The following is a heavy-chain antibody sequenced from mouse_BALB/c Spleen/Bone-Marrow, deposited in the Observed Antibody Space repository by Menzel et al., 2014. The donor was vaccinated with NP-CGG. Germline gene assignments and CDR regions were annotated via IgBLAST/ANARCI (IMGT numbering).Heavy chain of an antibody. J-gene: IGHJ1*01. D-gene: IGHD2-3*01. CDR1: GYTFSSYW. Sequence: QVQLQQPGAELMKPGASVKISCKATGYTFSSYWIEWVKQRPGHGLEWIGETLPGGGSTNYNEKFKGKATFTADTSSNTAYMQLSSLTSEDSAVYYCARRGGWLGYFDVWGAGTTVTVSS. V-gene: IGHV1-9*01. CDR2: TLPGGGST. CDR3: ARRGGWLGYFDV.